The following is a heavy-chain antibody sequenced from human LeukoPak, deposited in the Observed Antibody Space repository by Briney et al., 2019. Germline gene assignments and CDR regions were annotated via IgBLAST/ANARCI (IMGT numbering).Heavy chain of an antibody. CDR1: GYTFTSYY. CDR2: FNPSGGST. V-gene: IGHV1-46*01. J-gene: IGHJ3*02. D-gene: IGHD5-24*01. Sequence: ASVKVSCKASGYTFTSYYMHWVRQAPGQGLEWMGIFNPSGGSTSYAQKFQGRVTMTRDTSTSTVYMELSSLRSEDTAVYYCARQRRHDAFDIWGQGTMVTVSS. CDR3: ARQRRHDAFDI.